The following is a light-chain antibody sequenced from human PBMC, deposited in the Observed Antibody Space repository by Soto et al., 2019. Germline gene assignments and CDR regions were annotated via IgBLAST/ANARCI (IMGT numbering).Light chain of an antibody. CDR2: DVD. J-gene: IGLJ1*01. Sequence: SALTQPASVSRTPGQSITITCPGTSSDVGGYNRVSWFQQHPAKAPKLIIYDVDSRPSGVTNRFSGSRSGNTASSLTISGLQVEDEADYYCGSYTSGRTYVFGTGTKVTVL. CDR1: SSDVGGYNR. CDR3: GSYTSGRTYV. V-gene: IGLV2-14*01.